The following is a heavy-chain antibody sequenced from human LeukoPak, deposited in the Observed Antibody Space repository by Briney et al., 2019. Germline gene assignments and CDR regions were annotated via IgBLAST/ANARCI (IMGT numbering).Heavy chain of an antibody. V-gene: IGHV3-48*03. J-gene: IGHJ5*02. CDR2: ISSSGSTI. CDR1: GFTFSSYE. D-gene: IGHD3-10*01. CDR3: ARGPEVRGVTWFDP. Sequence: GGSLRLSCAASGFTFSSYEMNWVRQAPGKGLEWVSYISSSGSTIYYADSVKGRFTISRDNAKNSLYLQMNSLRAEDTAVYYCARGPEVRGVTWFDPWGQGTLVTVSS.